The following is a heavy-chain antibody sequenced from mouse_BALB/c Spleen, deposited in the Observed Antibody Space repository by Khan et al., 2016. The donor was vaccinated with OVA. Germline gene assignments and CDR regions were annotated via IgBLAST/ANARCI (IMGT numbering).Heavy chain of an antibody. J-gene: IGHJ3*01. CDR3: ARHGYVAWFAY. D-gene: IGHD2-2*01. V-gene: IGHV1S135*01. CDR1: GYSFTSYY. Sequence: VQLKQSGPELMKPWASVTIPCKASGYSFTSYYIHWVNQSHGKSLEWIGYIVPFNGSTSYNKKFTGQATLTVDKSSSTDYMHLSSLTSEDSAVYYCARHGYVAWFAYWGQGTLVTVSA. CDR2: IVPFNGST.